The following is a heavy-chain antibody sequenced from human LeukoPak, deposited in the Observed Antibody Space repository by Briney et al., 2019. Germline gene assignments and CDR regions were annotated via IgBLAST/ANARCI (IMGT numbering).Heavy chain of an antibody. CDR3: ARELSSGYYYDY. V-gene: IGHV1-18*01. Sequence: GASVKVSCKASGYTFTSYGISWVRQAPGQGLEWMGWISAYNGNTNYAQKLQGRVTMTTDTSISTAYMELSRLRSDDTAVYYCARELSSGYYYDYWGQGTLVTVSS. J-gene: IGHJ4*02. D-gene: IGHD3-22*01. CDR1: GYTFTSYG. CDR2: ISAYNGNT.